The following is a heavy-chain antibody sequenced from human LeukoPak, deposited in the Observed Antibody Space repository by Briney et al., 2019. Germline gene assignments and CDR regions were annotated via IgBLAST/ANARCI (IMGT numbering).Heavy chain of an antibody. J-gene: IGHJ6*03. D-gene: IGHD3-3*01. CDR1: GFTFSSYS. V-gene: IGHV3-21*01. CDR3: ARDEVGAYYYYYMDV. Sequence: GGSLRLSCAASGFTFSSYSMNWVRQAPGKGLEWVSSISSSSSYIYYADSVKGRFTISRDNAKNSLYLQMNSLRAEDTAVYYCARDEVGAYYYYYMDVWGKRDHGHHLL. CDR2: ISSSSSYI.